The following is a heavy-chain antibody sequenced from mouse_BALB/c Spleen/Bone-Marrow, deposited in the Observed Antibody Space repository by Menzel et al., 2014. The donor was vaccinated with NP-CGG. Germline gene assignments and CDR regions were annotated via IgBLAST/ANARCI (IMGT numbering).Heavy chain of an antibody. CDR1: GFNIKDTY. CDR3: ASYVYGYYFDY. CDR2: IDPANVNT. D-gene: IGHD1-1*01. J-gene: IGHJ2*01. Sequence: VQLQQSGAELVKPGASVKLSCTASGFNIKDTYMHWVKQRPEQGLEWIGRIDPANVNTKYDPKFQGKATITADTSSNTAYLQLSSLTSEDTAVYYCASYVYGYYFDYWGQGTTLTVFS. V-gene: IGHV14-3*02.